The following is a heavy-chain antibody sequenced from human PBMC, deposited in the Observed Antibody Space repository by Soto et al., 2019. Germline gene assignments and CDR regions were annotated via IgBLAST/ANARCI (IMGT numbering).Heavy chain of an antibody. CDR3: AREIVVARGASYFDY. CDR1: GFTFSSNW. D-gene: IGHD2-2*01. Sequence: LRLSCVGSGFTFSSNWMTWVRQAPGKGLEWVGNIRQDGSEKNYVDSVKGRFTISRDNAKNSLYLQMNSLRAEDTAVYYCAREIVVARGASYFDYWGTGTLVTVSS. CDR2: IRQDGSEK. J-gene: IGHJ4*02. V-gene: IGHV3-7*04.